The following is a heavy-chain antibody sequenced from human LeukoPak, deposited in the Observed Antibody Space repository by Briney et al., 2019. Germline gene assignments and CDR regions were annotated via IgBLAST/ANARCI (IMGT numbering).Heavy chain of an antibody. CDR2: IRSKANNYAT. CDR1: GFTFSGST. CDR3: IRGAASGSYYGSDV. D-gene: IGHD1-26*01. Sequence: PGGSLRLSCAASGFTFSGSTMHWVRQASGKGLEWVGRIRSKANNYATAYATSVKGRFTLSRDDSKNTAYLQMNSLKTEDTAVYYCIRGAASGSYYGSDVWGQGATVTVSS. J-gene: IGHJ6*02. V-gene: IGHV3-73*01.